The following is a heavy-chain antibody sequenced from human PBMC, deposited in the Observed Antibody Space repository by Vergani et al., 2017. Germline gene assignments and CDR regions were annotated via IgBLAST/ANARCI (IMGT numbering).Heavy chain of an antibody. CDR1: GYTFSNYY. D-gene: IGHD3-9*01. CDR2: INPSGGHT. Sequence: QVQVVQSGAEVKKSGASVKVSCKTSGYTFSNYYMHWVRQAPGQGLEWMGIINPSGGHTNYAQKFQGRVTMTRDTSTSTVYIELGSLRSEDTAIYYCAGGAYGILSGYRYWGQGTLVTVS. CDR3: AGGAYGILSGYRY. J-gene: IGHJ4*02. V-gene: IGHV1-46*03.